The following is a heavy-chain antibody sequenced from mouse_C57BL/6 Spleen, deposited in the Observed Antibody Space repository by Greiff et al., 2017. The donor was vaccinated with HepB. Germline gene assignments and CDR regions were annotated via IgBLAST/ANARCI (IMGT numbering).Heavy chain of an antibody. J-gene: IGHJ1*03. D-gene: IGHD1-1*01. CDR2: ILPGSSST. V-gene: IGHV1-9*01. CDR3: ARRYYGSSYWYFDV. CDR1: GYTFTGYW. Sequence: QVQLQQSGAELMKPGASVKLSCKATGYTFTGYWIEWVKQRPGHGLEWIGEILPGSSSTNYNEKFKGKATFTADTSSNTAYMQLSSLTTEDSAIYYCARRYYGSSYWYFDVWGTGTTVTVSS.